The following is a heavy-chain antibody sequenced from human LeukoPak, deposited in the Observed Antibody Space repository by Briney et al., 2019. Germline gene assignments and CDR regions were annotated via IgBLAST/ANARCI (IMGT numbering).Heavy chain of an antibody. Sequence: SVKVSCKASGGTFSSYAISWVRQAPGQGLEWMGGIIPIFGTANYAQKFQGRVTITADESTSTAYMELSSLRSEDTAVYYCARGPRGYSTLLGYYMDVWGKGTTVTVSS. CDR3: ARGPRGYSTLLGYYMDV. CDR2: IIPIFGTA. CDR1: GGTFSSYA. J-gene: IGHJ6*03. V-gene: IGHV1-69*13. D-gene: IGHD6-13*01.